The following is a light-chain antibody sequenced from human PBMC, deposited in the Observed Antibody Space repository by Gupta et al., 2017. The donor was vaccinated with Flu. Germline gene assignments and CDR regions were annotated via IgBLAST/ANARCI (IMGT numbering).Light chain of an antibody. CDR3: QVWDSDTNEWV. J-gene: IGLJ3*02. CDR1: NIGETS. Sequence: SYVLTQAPAIAVAPGQTARISCGGDNIGETSVHWYQQKPGQAPVLVVYDDRERPPGIPERFSGSNSGDTATLIITRVEAGEEADYYCQVWDSDTNEWVFGGGTKLTVL. V-gene: IGLV3-21*02. CDR2: DDR.